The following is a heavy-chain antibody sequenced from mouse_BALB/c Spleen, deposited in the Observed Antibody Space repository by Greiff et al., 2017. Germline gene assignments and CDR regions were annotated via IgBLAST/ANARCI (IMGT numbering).Heavy chain of an antibody. CDR3: ARKDYGSSYGFAY. CDR2: IYPGDGDT. V-gene: IGHV1-80*01. CDR1: GYAFSSYW. Sequence: QVQLKESGAELVRPGSSVKISCKASGYAFSSYWMNWVKQRPGQGLEWIGQIYPGDGDTNYNGKFKGKSTLTADKSSSTAYMQLSSLTSEDSAVYFCARKDYGSSYGFAYWGQGTLVTVSA. D-gene: IGHD1-1*01. J-gene: IGHJ3*01.